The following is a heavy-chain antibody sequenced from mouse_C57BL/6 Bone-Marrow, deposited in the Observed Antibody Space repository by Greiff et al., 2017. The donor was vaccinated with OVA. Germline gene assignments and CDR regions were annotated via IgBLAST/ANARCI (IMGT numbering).Heavy chain of an antibody. Sequence: EVQLMESGGDLVKPGGSLKLSCAASGFTFSSYGMSWVRQTPDKRLEWVATISSGGSYTYYPDSVKGRFTISRDNAKNTLYLQMSSLKSEDTAMYYCARHHSYLGPFAYWGQGTLVTVSA. CDR3: ARHHSYLGPFAY. CDR2: ISSGGSYT. D-gene: IGHD1-2*01. J-gene: IGHJ3*01. V-gene: IGHV5-6*01. CDR1: GFTFSSYG.